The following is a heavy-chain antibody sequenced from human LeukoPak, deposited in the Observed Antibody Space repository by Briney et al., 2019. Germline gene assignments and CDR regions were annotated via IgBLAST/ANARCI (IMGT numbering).Heavy chain of an antibody. CDR1: GFTFSSYW. CDR2: IKQDGSEN. D-gene: IGHD5-18*01. J-gene: IGHJ6*02. V-gene: IGHV3-7*03. Sequence: RPGGSLRLSCAASGFTFSSYWMSWVRQAPGKGLEWVANIKQDGSENYYVDSVKGRFTISRDNAKNSLYLQMNSLRAEDTAVYYCATPLTNVDTHYYYYGMDVWGQGTTVTVSS. CDR3: ATPLTNVDTHYYYYGMDV.